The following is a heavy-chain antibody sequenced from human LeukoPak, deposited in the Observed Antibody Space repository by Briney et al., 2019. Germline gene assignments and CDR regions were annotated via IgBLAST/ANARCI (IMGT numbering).Heavy chain of an antibody. CDR2: ISGSGGST. J-gene: IGHJ4*02. CDR3: AKTPRYGGNSAHFDY. CDR1: GYTFSSYA. V-gene: IGHV3-23*01. D-gene: IGHD4-23*01. Sequence: GGSLRLSCAASGYTFSSYATSSVRHAPGKGLEWVSAISGSGGSTYYADSVKGRFTISRDNSKNTLYLQMNSLRAEDTAVYYCAKTPRYGGNSAHFDYWGQGTLVTVSS.